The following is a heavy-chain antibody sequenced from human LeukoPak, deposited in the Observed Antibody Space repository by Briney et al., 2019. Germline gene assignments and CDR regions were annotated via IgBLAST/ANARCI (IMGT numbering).Heavy chain of an antibody. V-gene: IGHV3-74*01. Sequence: PGGSLRLSCPASGFTFSSYWMHWVRQAPGTGLVWVSRISSDGTNTYYADSVKGRFSISRDNAKNTLYLQMNSLRAEDTAMYYCARVYYCYYMDVWGRGTTVTVSS. J-gene: IGHJ6*03. CDR1: GFTFSSYW. CDR2: ISSDGTNT. CDR3: ARVYYCYYMDV.